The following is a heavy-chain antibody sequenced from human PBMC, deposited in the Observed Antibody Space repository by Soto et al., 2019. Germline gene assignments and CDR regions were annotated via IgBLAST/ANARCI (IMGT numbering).Heavy chain of an antibody. Sequence: SETLFLTCTVSGGSISSSSYYWGWIRQPPGKGLEWIGSIYYSGSTYYNPSLKSRVTISVDTSMNQISLKLSSVTAADTAFYYCARLGGYYQSLDTWGQGTLVTVSS. CDR3: ARLGGYYQSLDT. J-gene: IGHJ5*02. CDR1: GGSISSSSYY. V-gene: IGHV4-39*07. CDR2: IYYSGST. D-gene: IGHD3-22*01.